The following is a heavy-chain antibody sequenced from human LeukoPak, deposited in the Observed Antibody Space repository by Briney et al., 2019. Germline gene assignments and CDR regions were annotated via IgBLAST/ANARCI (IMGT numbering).Heavy chain of an antibody. Sequence: ASVKVSCKASGGTFSSYAISWVRQAPGQGLEWMGGIIPIFGTANYAQKFQGRVTITADESTSTAYMELSSLRAEDTAVYYCAKDLWRAWSSGNWFDPWGQGTLVTVSS. J-gene: IGHJ5*02. V-gene: IGHV1-69*13. CDR2: IIPIFGTA. CDR1: GGTFSSYA. D-gene: IGHD3-10*01. CDR3: AKDLWRAWSSGNWFDP.